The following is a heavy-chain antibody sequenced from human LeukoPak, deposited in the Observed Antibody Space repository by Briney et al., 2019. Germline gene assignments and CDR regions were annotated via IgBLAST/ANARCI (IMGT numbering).Heavy chain of an antibody. CDR3: ARSTYDF. CDR1: EFTFSNYA. Sequence: GGSLRLSCAASEFTFSNYAMSWVRQAPGKGLEWVSAISGSGSSTYYADSVKGRFTISRDNSKNTLYLQMNSLRAEDTAAYYCARSTYDFWGQGTLVTVSS. V-gene: IGHV3-23*01. J-gene: IGHJ4*02. D-gene: IGHD3-3*01. CDR2: ISGSGSST.